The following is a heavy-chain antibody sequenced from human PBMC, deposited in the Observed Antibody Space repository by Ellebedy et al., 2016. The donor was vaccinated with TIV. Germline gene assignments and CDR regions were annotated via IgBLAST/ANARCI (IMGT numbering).Heavy chain of an antibody. V-gene: IGHV3-33*08. Sequence: GESLKISCAASGFTVSSNYMSWVRQAPGKGLEWVAVIWYDGSNKYYADSVKGRFTISRDNSKNTLYLQMNSLRAEDTAVYYCARDQVYGIQLWFDYWGQGTLVTVSS. CDR2: IWYDGSNK. CDR3: ARDQVYGIQLWFDY. CDR1: GFTVSSNY. D-gene: IGHD5-18*01. J-gene: IGHJ4*02.